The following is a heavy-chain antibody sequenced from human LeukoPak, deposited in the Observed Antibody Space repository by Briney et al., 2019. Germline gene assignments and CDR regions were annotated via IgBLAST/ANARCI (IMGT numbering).Heavy chain of an antibody. Sequence: GGSLRLSCAASGFTFSTYWIHWVRQAPGKGLEWVSSISTRSDYIYYAESVKGRFTISRDNAKNSLYLQMNSLRAEDTAVYYCARYVYGVVTSFDYWGQGTLVTVSS. D-gene: IGHD3-3*01. CDR2: ISTRSDYI. CDR3: ARYVYGVVTSFDY. J-gene: IGHJ4*02. V-gene: IGHV3-21*01. CDR1: GFTFSTYW.